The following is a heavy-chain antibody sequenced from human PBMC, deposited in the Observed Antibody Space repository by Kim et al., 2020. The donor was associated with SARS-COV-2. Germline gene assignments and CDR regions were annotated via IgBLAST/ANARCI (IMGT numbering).Heavy chain of an antibody. V-gene: IGHV3-48*03. D-gene: IGHD3-3*01. CDR3: ARAPHYDFFTACYMDV. CDR2: ISSSGSTI. J-gene: IGHJ6*03. CDR1: GFTFSSYE. Sequence: GGSLRLSCAASGFTFSSYEMNWVRQAPGKGLEWVSYISSSGSTIYYADSVKGRFTLSRDNAKNSLYLQMNSLRAEDTAVYYCARAPHYDFFTACYMDVWG.